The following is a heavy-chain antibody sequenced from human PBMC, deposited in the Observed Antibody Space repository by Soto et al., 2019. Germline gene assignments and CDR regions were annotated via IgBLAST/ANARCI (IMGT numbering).Heavy chain of an antibody. V-gene: IGHV1-69*13. Sequence: SVKVSCKASGGTFSSYAISWVRQAPGQGLEWMGGIIPIFGTANHAQKFQGRVTITADESTSTAYMELSSLRSEDTAVYYCARVSYDFWSGYNPSYYYGMDVWGQGTTVTVSS. CDR1: GGTFSSYA. CDR3: ARVSYDFWSGYNPSYYYGMDV. CDR2: IIPIFGTA. D-gene: IGHD3-3*01. J-gene: IGHJ6*02.